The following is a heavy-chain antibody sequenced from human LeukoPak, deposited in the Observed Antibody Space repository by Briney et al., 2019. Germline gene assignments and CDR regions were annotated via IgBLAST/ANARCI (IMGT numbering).Heavy chain of an antibody. D-gene: IGHD6-13*01. CDR1: GGSISSGSYY. V-gene: IGHV4-61*02. CDR2: IYTSGST. CDR3: ARDSRSSDNWFDP. Sequence: SQTLSLTCTVSGGSISSGSYYWSWIRQPAGKGLEWIGRIYTSGSTNYNPSLKSRVTMSVDTSKNQFSLKLSSVTAADTAVYYCARDSRSSDNWFDPWGQGTLVTVSS. J-gene: IGHJ5*02.